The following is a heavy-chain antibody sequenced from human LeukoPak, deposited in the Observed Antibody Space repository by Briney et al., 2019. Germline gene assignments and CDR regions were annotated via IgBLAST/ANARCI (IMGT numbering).Heavy chain of an antibody. CDR3: ARVSSGLNVWGSYRNLDY. J-gene: IGHJ4*02. Sequence: GGSLRLSCAASGFTFSDYYMSWIRQAPGKGLEWVSYISSSGSTIYYAGSVKGRFTISRDNAKNSLYLQMNSLRAEDTAVYYCARVSSGLNVWGSYRNLDYWGQGTLVTVSS. CDR1: GFTFSDYY. CDR2: ISSSGSTI. V-gene: IGHV3-11*01. D-gene: IGHD3-16*02.